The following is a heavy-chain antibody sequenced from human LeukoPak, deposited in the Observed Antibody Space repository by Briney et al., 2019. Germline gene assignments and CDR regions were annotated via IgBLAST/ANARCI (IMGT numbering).Heavy chain of an antibody. CDR2: INPSGGST. Sequence: ASVKVSCKASGYTFTNFYIHWVRQAPGQGLEWMGIINPSGGSTSYTQKFQGRVTMTSDTSTSTVYMELSSLRSEDTAVYYCARGITYYYDSSGFRDYWGQGTLVTVSS. D-gene: IGHD3-22*01. CDR3: ARGITYYYDSSGFRDY. J-gene: IGHJ4*02. V-gene: IGHV1-46*01. CDR1: GYTFTNFY.